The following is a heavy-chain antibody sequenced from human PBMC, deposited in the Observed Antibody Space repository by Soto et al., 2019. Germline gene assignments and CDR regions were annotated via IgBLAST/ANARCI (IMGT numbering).Heavy chain of an antibody. D-gene: IGHD1-26*01. CDR1: GFTFSSYR. CDR2: ISYDGSNK. Sequence: QVQLVESGGGVVQPGRSLRLSCAASGFTFSSYRMHWVRQAPGKGLEWVAVISYDGSNKYYADSVKGRFTISRDNSKNTLYLHMNSLRAEDTAVYYCAKGWGATPDYWGQGTLVTVSS. V-gene: IGHV3-30*18. CDR3: AKGWGATPDY. J-gene: IGHJ4*02.